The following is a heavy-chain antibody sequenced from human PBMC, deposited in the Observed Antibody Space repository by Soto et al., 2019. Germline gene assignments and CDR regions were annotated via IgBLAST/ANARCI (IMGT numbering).Heavy chain of an antibody. J-gene: IGHJ4*02. Sequence: PGGSLRLSCAASGFTFGNYAMSWVRQAPGKGLEWVSIISGSGDSPYYADSVKGRFTISRDNSRNTLYLQMNSLRAGDSAKYYCAKEGTSGLYYFDYWGQGTLVTVSS. CDR3: AKEGTSGLYYFDY. CDR1: GFTFGNYA. CDR2: ISGSGDSP. V-gene: IGHV3-23*01. D-gene: IGHD6-19*01.